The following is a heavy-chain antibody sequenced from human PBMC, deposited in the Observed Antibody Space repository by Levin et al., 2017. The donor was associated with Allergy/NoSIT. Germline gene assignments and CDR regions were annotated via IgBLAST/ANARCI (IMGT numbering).Heavy chain of an antibody. Sequence: SETLSLTCSVSGGSISTYYWSWIRQPPGKGLEWIGYIHYSGSSNYNPSLKSRVAISVDTSKNQFSLKLSSVTAADTAVYYCARGYSSRVYDSWGQGTLVTVSS. D-gene: IGHD6-19*01. J-gene: IGHJ4*02. CDR3: ARGYSSRVYDS. CDR1: GGSISTYY. V-gene: IGHV4-59*01. CDR2: IHYSGSS.